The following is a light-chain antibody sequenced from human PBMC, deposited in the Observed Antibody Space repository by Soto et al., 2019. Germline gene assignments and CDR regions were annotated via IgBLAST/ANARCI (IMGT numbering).Light chain of an antibody. CDR1: QSVSSY. CDR3: QQRSNWPRT. V-gene: IGKV3-11*01. J-gene: IGKJ1*01. CDR2: DAS. Sequence: EIVLTQSPATLSLSPGERATLSCRASQSVSSYLAWYQQKPGQAPRLLIYDASNMATGIPARFSGSGSGTDFTLTTSSLEPEDFAVYYCQQRSNWPRTFGQGTKVEIK.